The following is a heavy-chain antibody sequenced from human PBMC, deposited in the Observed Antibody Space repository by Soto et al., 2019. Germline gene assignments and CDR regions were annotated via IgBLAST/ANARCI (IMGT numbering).Heavy chain of an antibody. CDR3: ARAERPYGDYDNYYYAMDV. CDR1: GGTFSRYA. CDR2: FIPIYGTR. D-gene: IGHD4-17*01. J-gene: IGHJ6*02. V-gene: IGHV1-69*13. Sequence: ASVKFSCKASGGTFSRYAISWVRRAPGQGLEWIGGFIPIYGTRNYAQKFQGRVTITADESTSTAYMELSSLRSEDTAVYYCARAERPYGDYDNYYYAMDVWDQGTSVTVSS.